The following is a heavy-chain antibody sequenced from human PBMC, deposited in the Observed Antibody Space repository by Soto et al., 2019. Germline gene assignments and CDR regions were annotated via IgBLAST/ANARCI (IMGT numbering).Heavy chain of an antibody. D-gene: IGHD6-19*01. CDR2: IYFTGTT. CDR3: ARDWGSSGWPN. J-gene: IGHJ4*02. CDR1: GHSLSSGGYY. V-gene: IGHV4-31*03. Sequence: LSLTCTVSGHSLSSGGYYWSWIRQHPGKGLEWVGYIYFTGTTLYNPSLKSRLAISVDTSKNQFSLKLTSVTAADAAVYYCARDWGSSGWPNWGQGVLVTVSS.